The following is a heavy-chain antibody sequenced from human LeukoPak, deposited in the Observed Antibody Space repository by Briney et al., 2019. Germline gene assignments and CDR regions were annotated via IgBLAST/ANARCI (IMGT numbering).Heavy chain of an antibody. CDR3: AREPYYDFWSGPVYYFDY. D-gene: IGHD3-3*01. CDR2: ISAYNGNT. V-gene: IGHV1-18*01. J-gene: IGHJ4*02. CDR1: GYTFTSYG. Sequence: ASVKVSCKASGYTFTSYGISWVRQAPGQGLEWMEWISAYNGNTNYAQKLQGRVTMTTDTSTSTAYMELRSLRSDDTAVYYCAREPYYDFWSGPVYYFDYWGQGTLVTVSS.